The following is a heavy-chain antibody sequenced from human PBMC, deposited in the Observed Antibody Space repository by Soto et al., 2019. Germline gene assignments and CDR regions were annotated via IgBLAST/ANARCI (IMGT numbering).Heavy chain of an antibody. J-gene: IGHJ6*02. CDR1: GGTFSSYA. V-gene: IGHV1-69*13. D-gene: IGHD3-9*01. CDR3: ARGDRTYYDILTGYYGRRRYYYCGMDV. CDR2: IIPIFGTA. Sequence: SVKVSCKASGGTFSSYAISWVRQAPGQGLEWMGGIIPIFGTANYAQKVQRRVTITADESTSTAYMELSSLRSEDTAVYYCARGDRTYYDILTGYYGRRRYYYCGMDVWGQRTTVNVSS.